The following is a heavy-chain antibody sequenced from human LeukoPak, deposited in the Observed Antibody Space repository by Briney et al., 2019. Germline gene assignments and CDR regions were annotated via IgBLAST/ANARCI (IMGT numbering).Heavy chain of an antibody. CDR1: GFTFSSYE. CDR2: ISSSGSTI. V-gene: IGHV3-48*03. J-gene: IGHJ6*02. Sequence: GGSLRLSCAASGFTFSSYEMNWVRQAPGKRLEWVSYISSSGSTIYYADSVKGRFTTSRDNAKNSLYLQMNSLRAEDTAVYYCASAGYYYGMDVWGQGTTVTVSS. CDR3: ASAGYYYGMDV. D-gene: IGHD3-10*01.